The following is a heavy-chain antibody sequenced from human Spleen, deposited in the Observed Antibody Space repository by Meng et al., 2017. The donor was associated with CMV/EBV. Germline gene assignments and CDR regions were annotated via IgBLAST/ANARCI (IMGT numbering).Heavy chain of an antibody. V-gene: IGHV3-23*01. Sequence: GESLKISCAASGFIFSSYAMNWVRQAPGKGLEWVSVISGSGGSTYYADSVKGRFTIFRDNSKNTLYLQMNSLRAEDTAVYYCAKGDIVVVRNGDAFDMWGQGIMVTVSS. J-gene: IGHJ3*02. D-gene: IGHD2-2*01. CDR3: AKGDIVVVRNGDAFDM. CDR1: GFIFSSYA. CDR2: ISGSGGST.